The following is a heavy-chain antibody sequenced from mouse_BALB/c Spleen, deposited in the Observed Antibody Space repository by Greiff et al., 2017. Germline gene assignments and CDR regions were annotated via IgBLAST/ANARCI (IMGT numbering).Heavy chain of an antibody. Sequence: EVKLVESGPGLVKPSQSLSLTCSVTGYSITSGYYWNWIRQFPGNKLEWMGYISYDGSNNYNPSLKNRISITRDTSKNQFFLKLNSVTTEDTATYYCARYGNYGNAMDYWGQGTSVTVSS. CDR3: ARYGNYGNAMDY. CDR1: GYSITSGYY. CDR2: ISYDGSN. J-gene: IGHJ4*01. V-gene: IGHV3-6*02. D-gene: IGHD2-1*01.